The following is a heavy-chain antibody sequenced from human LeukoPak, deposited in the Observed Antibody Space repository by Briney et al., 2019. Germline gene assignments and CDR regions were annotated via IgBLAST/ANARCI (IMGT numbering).Heavy chain of an antibody. Sequence: SETLSLTCTVSGVSISSYYWTWIRQPPGKGLEWIGYIYYSGSTNYNPSLKSRVTISVDTSKNQFSLKLSSVTAADTAMYYCARYPTFYYDSIVSPTDAFDIWGQGTMVTVSS. CDR3: ARYPTFYYDSIVSPTDAFDI. J-gene: IGHJ3*02. CDR1: GVSISSYY. D-gene: IGHD3-22*01. V-gene: IGHV4-59*08. CDR2: IYYSGST.